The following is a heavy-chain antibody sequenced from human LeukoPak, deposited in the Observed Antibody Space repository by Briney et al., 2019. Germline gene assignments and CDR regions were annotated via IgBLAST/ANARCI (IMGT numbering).Heavy chain of an antibody. V-gene: IGHV1-8*01. J-gene: IGHJ4*02. D-gene: IGHD5-24*01. CDR3: ARARRRDGYTWNY. CDR2: MNPNSGNT. Sequence: ASVKVSCKASGCTFTSYDINWVRQATGQGLEWMGWMNPNSGNTGYAQKFQGRVTMTRNTSISTAYMELSSLRSEDTAVYYCARARRRDGYTWNYWGQGTLVTVSS. CDR1: GCTFTSYD.